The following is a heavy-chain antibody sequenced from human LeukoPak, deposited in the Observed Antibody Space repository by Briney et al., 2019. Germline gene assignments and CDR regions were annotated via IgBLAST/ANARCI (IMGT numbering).Heavy chain of an antibody. Sequence: SETLSLTCAVYGGSFSGYYWSWIRQPPGKGLERIGEINHSGSTNYNPSLKSRVTISVDTSKNQFSLKLSSVTAAGTAVYYCARQEQQLIYNWFDPWGQGTLVTVSS. D-gene: IGHD6-13*01. CDR2: INHSGST. V-gene: IGHV4-34*01. CDR1: GGSFSGYY. J-gene: IGHJ5*02. CDR3: ARQEQQLIYNWFDP.